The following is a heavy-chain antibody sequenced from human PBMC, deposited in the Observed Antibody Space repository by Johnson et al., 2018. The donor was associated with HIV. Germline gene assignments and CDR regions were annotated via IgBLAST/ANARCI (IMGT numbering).Heavy chain of an antibody. Sequence: VQLVESGGGLIQPGGSLRLSCAASGFNVSGKYMTWVRQPPGKGLECVSVIYSGGSTHYAESVKGRFTISRDSSKNTLYLQMNTLRAEDTAVYYCAKRIANNPASDAFDIWGQGTMVTVSS. J-gene: IGHJ3*02. CDR3: AKRIANNPASDAFDI. V-gene: IGHV3-53*01. CDR2: IYSGGST. D-gene: IGHD2-21*01. CDR1: GFNVSGKY.